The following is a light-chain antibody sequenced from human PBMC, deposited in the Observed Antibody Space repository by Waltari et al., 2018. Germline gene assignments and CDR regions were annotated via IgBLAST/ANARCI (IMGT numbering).Light chain of an antibody. Sequence: QSALTQPAPVSGSPGQSITISCTGTSDAIGAYSYVPWYHQRPGKVPKLIIYDLTERPSGVSNRFSGSKSGSTASLTVSGLQAEDEGLFYCSAYTSRGTLKFGGGTRVTVL. CDR1: SDAIGAYSY. J-gene: IGLJ2*01. V-gene: IGLV2-14*03. CDR2: DLT. CDR3: SAYTSRGTLK.